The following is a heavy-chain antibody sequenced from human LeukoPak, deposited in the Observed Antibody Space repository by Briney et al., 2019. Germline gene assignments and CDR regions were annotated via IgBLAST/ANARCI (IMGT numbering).Heavy chain of an antibody. J-gene: IGHJ6*03. Sequence: PGGSLRLSCATSGLTFSSYAMSWVRQAPGKGLEWVSAISGGGVSTYYTDSVKGRFTISRDNSKNTLYLQMHSLRADDTAVYYCAKGWFGESLYYYYMDVWGKGTTVTVSS. CDR3: AKGWFGESLYYYYMDV. V-gene: IGHV3-23*01. CDR1: GLTFSSYA. CDR2: ISGGGVST. D-gene: IGHD3-10*01.